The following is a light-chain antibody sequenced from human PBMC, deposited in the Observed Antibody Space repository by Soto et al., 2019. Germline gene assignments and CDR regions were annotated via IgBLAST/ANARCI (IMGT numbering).Light chain of an antibody. J-gene: IGKJ5*01. CDR2: GAS. CDR3: QQRSNWPPT. V-gene: IGKV3D-20*02. Sequence: EIVLTQSPGTLSLSPGERATLSCRASQSVSSNYSVWYQQKPGQAPRLLIYGASSRATGIPDRFSGSGSGTDFTLTISRLEPEDFAVYYCQQRSNWPPTFGQGTRLEI. CDR1: QSVSSNY.